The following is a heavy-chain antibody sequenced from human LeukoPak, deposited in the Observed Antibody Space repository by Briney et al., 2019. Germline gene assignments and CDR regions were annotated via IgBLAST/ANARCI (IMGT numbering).Heavy chain of an antibody. CDR2: IYYSGST. D-gene: IGHD3-22*01. J-gene: IGHJ4*02. CDR1: GGSISSGDYY. Sequence: SETLSLTCTVSGGSISSGDYYRSWIRQPPGKGLEWIGYIYYSGSTYYNPSLKSRVTISVDTSKNQFSLKLSSVTAADTAVYYCARGRYSYYYDSSGGTFDYWGQGTLVTVSS. V-gene: IGHV4-30-4*01. CDR3: ARGRYSYYYDSSGGTFDY.